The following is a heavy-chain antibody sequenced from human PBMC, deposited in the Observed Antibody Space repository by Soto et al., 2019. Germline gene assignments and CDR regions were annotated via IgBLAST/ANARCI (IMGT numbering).Heavy chain of an antibody. CDR3: ARGGRFCNSASCSTHWFDP. Sequence: QVQLQESGPGLVKPSQTLSLTCTVSGASMTSGGYYWSWVRHHPGKGLEWIGYIYHSGSNYYNPSLKSRITMSVDTSKNQFSLNLSSVTAADTAVYFCARGGRFCNSASCSTHWFDPWGQGTLVTVSS. J-gene: IGHJ5*02. CDR1: GASMTSGGYY. V-gene: IGHV4-31*03. D-gene: IGHD2-2*01. CDR2: IYHSGSN.